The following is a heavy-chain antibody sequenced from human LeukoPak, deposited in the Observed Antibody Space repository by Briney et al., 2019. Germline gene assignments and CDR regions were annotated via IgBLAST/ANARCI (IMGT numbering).Heavy chain of an antibody. Sequence: ASVKVSCKASGYTFTIYGISWVRQAPGQGLEWMGWISPYNGNTNYVQKLQGRVTMTTDTSTSTAYMELRSLISYDTAVYYCARGEDIAAPMDVWGMGTTVTVSS. CDR1: GYTFTIYG. V-gene: IGHV1-18*01. J-gene: IGHJ6*04. CDR2: ISPYNGNT. CDR3: ARGEDIAAPMDV. D-gene: IGHD6-6*01.